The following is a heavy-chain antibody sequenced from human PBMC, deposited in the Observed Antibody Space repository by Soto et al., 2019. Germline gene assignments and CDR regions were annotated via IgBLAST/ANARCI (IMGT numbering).Heavy chain of an antibody. J-gene: IGHJ6*02. CDR2: IYYSGST. CDR3: ARLGYSSSYYYYYYGMDV. V-gene: IGHV4-39*01. CDR1: GGSISSSSYY. D-gene: IGHD6-6*01. Sequence: SETLSLTCTVSGGSISSSSYYWGWIRQPPGKGLEWIGSIYYSGSTYYNPSLKSRVTISVDTSKNQFSLKLSSVTAADTAVYYCARLGYSSSYYYYYYGMDVWGQGTTVTVSS.